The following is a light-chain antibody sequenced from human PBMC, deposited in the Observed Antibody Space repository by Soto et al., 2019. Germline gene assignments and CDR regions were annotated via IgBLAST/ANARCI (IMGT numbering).Light chain of an antibody. CDR3: SSYVTGNSLI. J-gene: IGLJ2*01. V-gene: IGLV2-8*01. CDR2: ELS. Sequence: QSALTQPPSASGSPGQSVTISCTGTSRDVGGHDYVSWYQQHPGKAPKLMIYELSKRPSGVPDRFSGSKSGNTASLTVSRLQAEDEADYYCSSYVTGNSLIFGGGTKLTVL. CDR1: SRDVGGHDY.